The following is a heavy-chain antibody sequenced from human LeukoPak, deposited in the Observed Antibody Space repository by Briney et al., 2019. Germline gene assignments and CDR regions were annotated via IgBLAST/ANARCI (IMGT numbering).Heavy chain of an antibody. Sequence: ASVKVSCKASGYTFTSFSITWVRQAPGQGLEWMGWISVYNGNTNYAQKLQGRVTMTTDTSTSTAYMELRSLRSGDTAVYYCARMGGELLGPWFDYWGQGTLVTVSS. CDR1: GYTFTSFS. CDR2: ISVYNGNT. CDR3: ARMGGELLGPWFDY. D-gene: IGHD1-26*01. V-gene: IGHV1-18*01. J-gene: IGHJ4*02.